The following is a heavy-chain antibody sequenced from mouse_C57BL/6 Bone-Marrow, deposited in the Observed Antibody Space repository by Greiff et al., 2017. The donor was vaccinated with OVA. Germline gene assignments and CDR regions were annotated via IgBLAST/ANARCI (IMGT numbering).Heavy chain of an antibody. D-gene: IGHD2-2*01. CDR2: IFPGSGST. J-gene: IGHJ3*01. CDR3: AKDGYDGAWFAY. Sequence: QVQLQQSGPELVRPGASVKISCKAPGYTFTSHWMQWVRQRPGQGLEWIGEIFPGSGSTYYNEKFKGKATLTVDTSSSAAYMQLSSLTAEDSAVYVCAKDGYDGAWFAYWGQGTLVTVSA. CDR1: GYTFTSHW. V-gene: IGHV1-56*01.